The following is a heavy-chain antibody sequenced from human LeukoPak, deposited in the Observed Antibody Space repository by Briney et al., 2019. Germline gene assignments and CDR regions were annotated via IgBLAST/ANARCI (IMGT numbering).Heavy chain of an antibody. J-gene: IGHJ3*02. V-gene: IGHV3-7*01. D-gene: IGHD1-26*01. CDR2: IKQDGSEK. Sequence: GGSLRLSCAASGFTFSSYWMSWVRQAPGKGLEWVANIKQDGSEKYYVDSVKGRFTISRDNAKNSLYLQMNSLRAEDTAVYYCAKDLWELRPYDAFDIWGQGTMVTVSS. CDR1: GFTFSSYW. CDR3: AKDLWELRPYDAFDI.